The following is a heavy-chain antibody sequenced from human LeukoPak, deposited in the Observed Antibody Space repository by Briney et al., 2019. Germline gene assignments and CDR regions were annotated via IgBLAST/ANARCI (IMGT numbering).Heavy chain of an antibody. Sequence: PSETLSLTCTVSGGSISSYYWSWIRQPPGKGLEWIGYIYYSGSTNYNPSLKSRVTISVDTSKNQFSLKLGSVTAADTAVYYCARVRLVGYDILTGYYSFDYWGQGTLVTVSS. CDR2: IYYSGST. V-gene: IGHV4-59*01. D-gene: IGHD3-9*01. CDR1: GGSISSYY. J-gene: IGHJ4*02. CDR3: ARVRLVGYDILTGYYSFDY.